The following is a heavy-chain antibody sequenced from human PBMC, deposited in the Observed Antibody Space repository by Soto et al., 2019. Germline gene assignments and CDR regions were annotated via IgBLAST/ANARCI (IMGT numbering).Heavy chain of an antibody. J-gene: IGHJ6*02. Sequence: SETLSLTCTVSGGSISSGDYYWSWIRQPPGKGLEWIGYIYYSGSTYYNPSLKSRVTISVDTSKNQFSLKLSSVTAADTAVYYCARERSRSYYYGMDVWGQGTTVTVSS. CDR1: GGSISSGDYY. CDR2: IYYSGST. V-gene: IGHV4-30-4*01. CDR3: ARERSRSYYYGMDV.